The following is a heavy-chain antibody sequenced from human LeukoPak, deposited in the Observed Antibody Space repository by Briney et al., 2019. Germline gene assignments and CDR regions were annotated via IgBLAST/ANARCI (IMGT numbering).Heavy chain of an antibody. Sequence: SETLSLTCAVYGGSFSGSYWSWIRQPPGKGLEWIGEINHSGSTNYNPSLKSRVTISVDTSKNQFSLKLNSVTAADTAIYYCARGSPPYYYGSGSSLGGFDYWGQGTLVTVSS. V-gene: IGHV4-34*01. CDR3: ARGSPPYYYGSGSSLGGFDY. D-gene: IGHD3-10*01. CDR2: INHSGST. J-gene: IGHJ4*01. CDR1: GGSFSGSY.